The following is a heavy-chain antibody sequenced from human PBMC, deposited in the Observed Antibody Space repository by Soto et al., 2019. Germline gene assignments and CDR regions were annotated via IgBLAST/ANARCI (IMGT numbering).Heavy chain of an antibody. CDR1: GFTFSSYG. J-gene: IGHJ4*02. CDR2: IWYDGSNK. D-gene: IGHD3-3*01. Sequence: VQLVESGGGVVQPGRSLRLSCAASGFTFSSYGMHWVRQAPGKGLEWMAVIWYDGSNKYYADSVKGRFTISRDNSKNTLYLQMNSLRAEDTAVYYCARGGDDFWSGYYPYYFDYWGQGTLVTVSS. CDR3: ARGGDDFWSGYYPYYFDY. V-gene: IGHV3-33*01.